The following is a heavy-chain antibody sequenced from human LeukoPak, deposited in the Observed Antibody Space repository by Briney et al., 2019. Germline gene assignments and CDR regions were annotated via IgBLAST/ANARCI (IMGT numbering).Heavy chain of an antibody. CDR3: AGASIAARANWFDP. D-gene: IGHD6-6*01. Sequence: SETLSLTCTVSGGSIISYYCNWIRQPPGKGLEWIGYIYSSGSANYSPSLKSRVTISVDTSKNQFSLKLSSVTAADTAVYYCAGASIAARANWFDPWGQGTLVTVSS. V-gene: IGHV4-59*08. CDR2: IYSSGSA. CDR1: GGSIISYY. J-gene: IGHJ5*02.